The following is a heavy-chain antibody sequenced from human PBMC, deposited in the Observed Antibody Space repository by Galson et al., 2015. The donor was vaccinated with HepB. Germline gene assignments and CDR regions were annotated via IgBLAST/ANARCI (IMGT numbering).Heavy chain of an antibody. CDR3: ARDDEYYDFWSGYHKPHDY. CDR1: GFTFSSYS. D-gene: IGHD3-3*01. Sequence: SLRLSCAASGFTFSSYSMNWVRQAPGKGLEWVSSISSSSSYIYYADSVKGRFTISRDNAKNSLYLQMNSLRAEDTAVYYCARDDEYYDFWSGYHKPHDYWGQGTLVTASS. J-gene: IGHJ4*02. V-gene: IGHV3-21*01. CDR2: ISSSSSYI.